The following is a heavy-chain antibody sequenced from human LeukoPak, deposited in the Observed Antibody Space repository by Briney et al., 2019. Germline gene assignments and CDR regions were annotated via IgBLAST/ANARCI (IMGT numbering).Heavy chain of an antibody. CDR3: ARHRILPAPRINWFDP. J-gene: IGHJ5*02. Sequence: SETLSLTCAVSGYSISSGYYWGWIRQPPGKGLEWIGSIYHSGSTYYNPSLKSRVTISVDTSKNQFSLKLSCVTAADTAVYYCARHRILPAPRINWFDPWGQGTLVAVSS. CDR2: IYHSGST. V-gene: IGHV4-38-2*01. D-gene: IGHD2-2*01. CDR1: GYSISSGYY.